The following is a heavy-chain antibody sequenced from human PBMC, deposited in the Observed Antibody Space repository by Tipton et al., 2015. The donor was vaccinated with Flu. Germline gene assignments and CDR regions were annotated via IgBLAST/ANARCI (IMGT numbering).Heavy chain of an antibody. J-gene: IGHJ4*02. Sequence: SLRLSCVASGITLSGHSVSWVRQAPGKGLEWVSSISTSSAYIYNADSVKGRFTISRDNAKNSLYLQMNSLIAEDTAVYYCSREVGTTGDGNDFWGQGTLVADS. V-gene: IGHV3-21*01. CDR2: ISTSSAYI. D-gene: IGHD4-11*01. CDR3: SREVGTTGDGNDF. CDR1: GITLSGHS.